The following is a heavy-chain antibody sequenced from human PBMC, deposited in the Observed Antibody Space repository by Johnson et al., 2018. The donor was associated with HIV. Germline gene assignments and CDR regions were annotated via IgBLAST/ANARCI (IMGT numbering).Heavy chain of an antibody. Sequence: VESGGGLVQPGRSLRLSCAASGFTFDYYDMHWVRQAPGKGLEWVSCISWNSGSIGFADSVKGRFTISRDNSKQSLYLQMNSLRAEDTAVYYCARDRGYWDACDIWGQGTMVTVSS. CDR1: GFTFDYYD. CDR3: ARDRGYWDACDI. V-gene: IGHV3-9*01. D-gene: IGHD3-22*01. J-gene: IGHJ3*02. CDR2: ISWNSGSI.